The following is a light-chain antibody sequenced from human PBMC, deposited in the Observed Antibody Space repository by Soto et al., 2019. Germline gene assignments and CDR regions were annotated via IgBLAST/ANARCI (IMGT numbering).Light chain of an antibody. Sequence: QSALTQPASVSGSPGQSITISCTGTSSDVGGYNYVSWYPQHPGKAPKLMIYEVSNRPSGISNRFSGSKSGNTASLTISGLQAEDEADYYCSSYTGSSTLYVFGTETKLTVL. V-gene: IGLV2-14*01. J-gene: IGLJ1*01. CDR1: SSDVGGYNY. CDR2: EVS. CDR3: SSYTGSSTLYV.